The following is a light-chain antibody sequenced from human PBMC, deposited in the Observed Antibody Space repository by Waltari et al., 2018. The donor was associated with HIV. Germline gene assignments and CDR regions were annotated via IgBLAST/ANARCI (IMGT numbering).Light chain of an antibody. CDR1: SSNIGTNY. CDR3: GTWDSSLSAGGV. Sequence: QTVFPPPPCVSATPAHKVTISHSGRSSNIGTNYVSYYQQLPGTAPKPLIYDNNKRPSGIPDRFSGSKSGTSATLGITGLQTGDEADYYCGTWDSSLSAGGVFGGGTKLTVL. CDR2: DNN. V-gene: IGLV1-51*01. J-gene: IGLJ2*01.